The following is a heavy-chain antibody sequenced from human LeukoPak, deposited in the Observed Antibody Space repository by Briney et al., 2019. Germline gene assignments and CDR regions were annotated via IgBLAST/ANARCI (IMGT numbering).Heavy chain of an antibody. J-gene: IGHJ4*02. Sequence: SVTVSFKASRGTFSSYAISWVRQAPAQGLDWMGGIIPIFGTANYAQKFQGRVTITSDESTSTAYMELSSLRSEDTAVYHCATYYYDSSGYYDFDYWGQGTLVTVSS. D-gene: IGHD3-22*01. CDR1: RGTFSSYA. CDR3: ATYYYDSSGYYDFDY. CDR2: IIPIFGTA. V-gene: IGHV1-69*13.